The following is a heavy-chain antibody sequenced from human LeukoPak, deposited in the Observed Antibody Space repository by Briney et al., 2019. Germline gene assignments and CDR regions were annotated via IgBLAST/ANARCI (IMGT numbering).Heavy chain of an antibody. D-gene: IGHD6-13*01. Sequence: ASQTLSLTCAVSGGSISSGDYSWSWIRQPPGNGLEWIGYIYHTGNTNYNPSLKSRVTISVARSKNQSSLRLSSVTAADTAVYYCARARESMATAGSYFDYWGQGTLVTVSS. J-gene: IGHJ4*02. CDR1: GGSISSGDYS. CDR3: ARARESMATAGSYFDY. V-gene: IGHV4-30-2*01. CDR2: IYHTGNT.